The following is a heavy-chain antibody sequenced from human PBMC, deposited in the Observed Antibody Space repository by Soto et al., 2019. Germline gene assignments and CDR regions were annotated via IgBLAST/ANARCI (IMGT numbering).Heavy chain of an antibody. CDR3: AREAPVAGTNYFDL. Sequence: GGSLRLSCAASGFSLSTYDMIWVRQAPGKGLEWVSDIRGDGDSTYYADSVKGRFTISRDKANNTVSLQMNSLRGEDTAVYYCAREAPVAGTNYFDLWGQGTLVTVSA. D-gene: IGHD6-19*01. J-gene: IGHJ4*02. CDR1: GFSLSTYD. V-gene: IGHV3-23*01. CDR2: IRGDGDST.